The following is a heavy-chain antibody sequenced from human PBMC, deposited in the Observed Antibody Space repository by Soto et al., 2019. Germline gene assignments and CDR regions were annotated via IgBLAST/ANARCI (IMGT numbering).Heavy chain of an antibody. J-gene: IGHJ4*02. D-gene: IGHD6-19*01. CDR3: AKDLNVGPRGWGRAY. V-gene: IGHV1-46*03. CDR2: INAHSGTT. Sequence: QVQLVQSGPEVKKPGAAVTVSCKASGYTFINHYVHWVRQAPGQGLEWVGLINAHSGTTSSAQQSNGRVTRTTDTPTSTVYRNLSSLRFEDTAVYYCAKDLNVGPRGWGRAYWGQGTLVTVSS. CDR1: GYTFINHY.